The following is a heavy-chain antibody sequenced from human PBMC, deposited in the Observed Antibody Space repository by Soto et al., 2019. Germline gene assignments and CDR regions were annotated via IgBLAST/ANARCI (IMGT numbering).Heavy chain of an antibody. CDR1: GGSISSSSYY. J-gene: IGHJ5*02. Sequence: PSETLSLTCTVSGGSISSSSYYWGWIRQPPGKGLEWIGSIYYSGSTYYNPSLKSRVTISVDTSKNQFSLKLSSVTAADTAVYYCARRRYGSGSYYNYHWFDPWGQGTLVTVSS. D-gene: IGHD3-10*01. CDR3: ARRRYGSGSYYNYHWFDP. CDR2: IYYSGST. V-gene: IGHV4-39*01.